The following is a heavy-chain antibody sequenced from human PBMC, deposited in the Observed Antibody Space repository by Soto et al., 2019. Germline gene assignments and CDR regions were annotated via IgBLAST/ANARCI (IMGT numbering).Heavy chain of an antibody. V-gene: IGHV4-31*03. CDR2: IYYSGST. Sequence: QVQLQESGPGLVKPSQTLSLTCIVSGVSISSSPYYWTWIRQHPVKGLEWIGYIYYSGSTHYNPSLKSRLTNSVDTSKNRFGMKLTSLTASDTVVYYCARDVGGCSGGSCWSGWGQGTRGIVSS. J-gene: IGHJ1*01. CDR3: ARDVGGCSGGSCWSG. D-gene: IGHD2-15*01. CDR1: GVSISSSPYY.